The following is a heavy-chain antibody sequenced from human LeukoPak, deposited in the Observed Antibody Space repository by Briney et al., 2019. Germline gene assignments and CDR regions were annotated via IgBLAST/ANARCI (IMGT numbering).Heavy chain of an antibody. CDR2: VTGSGTT. CDR1: GFTFGNYA. CDR3: AKDRRYYYGSGSSLDF. V-gene: IGHV3-23*01. J-gene: IGHJ4*02. Sequence: GGSLRLSCVASGFTFGNYAMSWVRQAPGKGLEWVSFVTGSGTTYYTDSVQGRFTVSRDNAKNTLFLQMNNLGAEDTAIYYCAKDRRYYYGSGSSLDFWGQGTLVIVSS. D-gene: IGHD3-10*01.